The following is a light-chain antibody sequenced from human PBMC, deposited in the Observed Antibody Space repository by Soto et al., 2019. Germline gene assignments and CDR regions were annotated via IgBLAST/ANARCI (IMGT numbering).Light chain of an antibody. CDR2: LGS. CDR1: QSLLHSNGYNY. CDR3: MQALQTPWT. J-gene: IGKJ1*01. Sequence: DIVMTQSPLSLPVTPGEPASISCRSSQSLLHSNGYNYLDWYLQKPGQSPQLLIYLGSNRASGVPDRFSGSGSGTHFTLKSSRVEAEDVGVYYCMQALQTPWTFGQGTKVEIK. V-gene: IGKV2-28*01.